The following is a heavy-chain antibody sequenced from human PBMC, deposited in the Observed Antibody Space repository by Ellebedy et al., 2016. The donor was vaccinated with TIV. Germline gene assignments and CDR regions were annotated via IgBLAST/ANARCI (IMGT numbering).Heavy chain of an antibody. D-gene: IGHD3-22*01. CDR1: GFTFGSFA. CDR2: IGGDGRNT. CDR3: AKGSSSGFTYDRVGFEY. J-gene: IGHJ4*02. Sequence: GESLKISCAASGFTFGSFAMHWVRQAPGKGLEWLSVIGGDGRNTYHADSVKGRFTLTRDNSKKTLYLEMNRLRTEDTAVYYCAKGSSSGFTYDRVGFEYWGQGTLATVSS. V-gene: IGHV3-23*01.